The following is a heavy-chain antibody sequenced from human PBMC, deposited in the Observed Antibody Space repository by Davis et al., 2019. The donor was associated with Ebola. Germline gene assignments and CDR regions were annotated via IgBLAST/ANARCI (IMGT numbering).Heavy chain of an antibody. CDR2: IRYDGSNK. D-gene: IGHD1-26*01. Sequence: GESLKISCAASGFTFSSYGMHWVRQAPGKGLEWVAFIRYDGSNKYYADSVKGRFTISRDNSKNTLYLQMNSLRAEDTAVYYCAKDSGSYLDYWGQGTLVTVSS. V-gene: IGHV3-30*02. J-gene: IGHJ4*02. CDR3: AKDSGSYLDY. CDR1: GFTFSSYG.